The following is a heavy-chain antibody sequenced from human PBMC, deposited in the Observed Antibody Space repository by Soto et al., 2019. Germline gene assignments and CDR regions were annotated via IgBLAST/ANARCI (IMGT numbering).Heavy chain of an antibody. Sequence: KASETLSLTCAVYGGSFSGYYWSWIRQPPGKGLEWIGEINHSGSTNYNPSLKSRVTISVDTSKNQFSLKLSSVTAADTAVYYCARGNYGGNSDYYYGMDVWGQGTTVTVSS. V-gene: IGHV4-34*01. CDR2: INHSGST. J-gene: IGHJ6*02. CDR1: GGSFSGYY. D-gene: IGHD4-17*01. CDR3: ARGNYGGNSDYYYGMDV.